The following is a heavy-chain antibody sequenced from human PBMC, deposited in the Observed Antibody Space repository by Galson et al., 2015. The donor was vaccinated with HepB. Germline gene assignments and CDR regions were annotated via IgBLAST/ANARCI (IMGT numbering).Heavy chain of an antibody. J-gene: IGHJ4*02. CDR1: GFTFSSYA. D-gene: IGHD3-22*01. Sequence: SLRLSCAASGFTFSSYAMHWVRQAPGKGLEWVAVISYDGSNKYYADSVKGRFTISRDNSKNTLYLQMNSLRAEDTAVYYCARDSPRITMIVVPPDYWGQGTLVTVSS. CDR2: ISYDGSNK. V-gene: IGHV3-30*04. CDR3: ARDSPRITMIVVPPDY.